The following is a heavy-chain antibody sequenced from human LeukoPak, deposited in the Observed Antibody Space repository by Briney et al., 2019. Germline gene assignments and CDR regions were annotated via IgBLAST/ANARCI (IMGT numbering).Heavy chain of an antibody. CDR2: INRAGSST. CDR3: ARGYGGNYNWFDP. CDR1: GFTFSNYW. D-gene: IGHD4-23*01. V-gene: IGHV3-74*01. Sequence: GGSLRLSCAASGFTFSNYWMHWVRQAPGKGLVWVSRINRAGSSTTYADSVKGRFTISRDNAKNTLYLQMNSLRAEDTAVYYCARGYGGNYNWFDPWGQGTLVTVSS. J-gene: IGHJ5*02.